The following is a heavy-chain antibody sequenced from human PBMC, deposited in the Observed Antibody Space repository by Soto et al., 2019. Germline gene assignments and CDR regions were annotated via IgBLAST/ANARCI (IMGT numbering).Heavy chain of an antibody. J-gene: IGHJ4*02. CDR2: IYYSGST. D-gene: IGHD6-19*01. CDR3: ASSRGSGWYEGEYYFDY. Sequence: SETLSLTCTVSGGSISSHYWSWSRQPPGKGLEWIGYIYYSGSTNYNPSLKRRVTISVDTSKNQFSLKLSSVTAADTAVYYCASSRGSGWYEGEYYFDYWGQGILVTVSS. CDR1: GGSISSHY. V-gene: IGHV4-59*11.